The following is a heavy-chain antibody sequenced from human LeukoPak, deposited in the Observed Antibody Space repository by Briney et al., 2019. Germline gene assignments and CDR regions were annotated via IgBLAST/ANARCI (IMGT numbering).Heavy chain of an antibody. CDR1: GGSFSGYY. J-gene: IGHJ4*02. CDR2: INHSGST. Sequence: SETLSLTCAVSGGSFSGYYWSWIRQPPGKGLEWIGEINHSGSTNYNPSLKSRVTISVDTSKNQFSLKLSSVTAADTAVYYCASGTVYDSSGYPHYFDYWGQGTLVTVSS. CDR3: ASGTVYDSSGYPHYFDY. V-gene: IGHV4-34*01. D-gene: IGHD3-22*01.